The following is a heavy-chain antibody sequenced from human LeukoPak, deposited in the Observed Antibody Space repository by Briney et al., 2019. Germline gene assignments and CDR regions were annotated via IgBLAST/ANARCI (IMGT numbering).Heavy chain of an antibody. D-gene: IGHD5-12*01. V-gene: IGHV3-11*01. CDR1: GFAFSDYY. J-gene: IGHJ4*02. CDR3: ASDIVATSGDF. Sequence: PGGSLRLSCAASGFAFSDYYMSWIRQAPGKGLEWVAYITSSGDDIYYAESVKGRFTISRDNAKNALFLRMSSLRVEDTATYYCASDIVATSGDFWGQGTLVSVSS. CDR2: ITSSGDDI.